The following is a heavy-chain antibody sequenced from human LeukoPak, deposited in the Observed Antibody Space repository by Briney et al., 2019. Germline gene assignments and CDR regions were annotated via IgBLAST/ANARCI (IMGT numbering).Heavy chain of an antibody. D-gene: IGHD7-27*01. Sequence: RSETLSLTCTVSGGSISSYYWSWIRQPPGKGLEWIGYIYYSGSTNYNPSLKSRVTISVDTSKNQFSLKLSSVTAADTAVYYCARQKQLGVFDYWGQGTLVTVSS. CDR2: IYYSGST. CDR1: GGSISSYY. J-gene: IGHJ4*02. CDR3: ARQKQLGVFDY. V-gene: IGHV4-59*08.